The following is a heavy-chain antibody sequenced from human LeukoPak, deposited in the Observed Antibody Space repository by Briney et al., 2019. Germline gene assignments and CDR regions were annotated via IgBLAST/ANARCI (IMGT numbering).Heavy chain of an antibody. Sequence: SETLSLTCAVYGGSFSGYYWGWICQPPGKGLEWIGEIDHSGSTNYNPSLKSRVTISVDTSKNQFSLKLSSVTAADTAVYYCARPTERHYYDSSGYFDAFDIWGQGTMVTVSS. V-gene: IGHV4-34*01. D-gene: IGHD3-22*01. J-gene: IGHJ3*02. CDR2: IDHSGST. CDR3: ARPTERHYYDSSGYFDAFDI. CDR1: GGSFSGYY.